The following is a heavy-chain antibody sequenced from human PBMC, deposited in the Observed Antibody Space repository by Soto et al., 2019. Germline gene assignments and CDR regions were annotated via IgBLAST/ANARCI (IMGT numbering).Heavy chain of an antibody. J-gene: IGHJ3*02. CDR2: ISGSGGST. CDR1: GFTFSSYA. CDR3: AKALRPRLGEHDAFDI. V-gene: IGHV3-23*01. D-gene: IGHD3-10*01. Sequence: EVQLLESGGGLVQPGGSLRLSCAASGFTFSSYAMSWVRQAPGKGLEWVSAISGSGGSTYYADSVKGRFTISRDNSKNTLYLQMNSLRAEDTAVYYCAKALRPRLGEHDAFDIWGQGTMVTVSS.